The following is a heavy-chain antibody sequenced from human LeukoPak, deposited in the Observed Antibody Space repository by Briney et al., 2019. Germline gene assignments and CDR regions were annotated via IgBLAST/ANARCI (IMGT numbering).Heavy chain of an antibody. V-gene: IGHV4-59*12. Sequence: SETLSLTCTVSGGSISSYYWSWIRQPPGKGLEWIGYIYYSGSTNYNPSLKSRVTISLDTSKSQFSLKVRYVTAADTAVYYCARDRYCSGGSCYSDEVWFDPWGQGTLVTVSS. D-gene: IGHD2-15*01. J-gene: IGHJ5*02. CDR2: IYYSGST. CDR1: GGSISSYY. CDR3: ARDRYCSGGSCYSDEVWFDP.